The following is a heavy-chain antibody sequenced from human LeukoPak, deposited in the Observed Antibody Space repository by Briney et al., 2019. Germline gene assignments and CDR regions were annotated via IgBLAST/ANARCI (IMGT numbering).Heavy chain of an antibody. V-gene: IGHV1-2*02. D-gene: IGHD5-18*01. Sequence: ASVKVSCKASGYTFTGYYMHWVRQAPGQGLEWMGWINPNSGGTNYAQKFQGRVTMTRDTSISTAYMELSRLRSDDTAVYYCARVSTWIQLWPEYNWFDPWGQGTLVTVSS. CDR2: INPNSGGT. J-gene: IGHJ5*02. CDR1: GYTFTGYY. CDR3: ARVSTWIQLWPEYNWFDP.